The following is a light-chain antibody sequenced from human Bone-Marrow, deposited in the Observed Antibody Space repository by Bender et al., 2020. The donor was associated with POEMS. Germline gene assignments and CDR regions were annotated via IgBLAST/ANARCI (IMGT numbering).Light chain of an antibody. CDR3: ISSTANSPL. CDR1: STDVGRYNY. J-gene: IGLJ3*02. V-gene: IGLV2-11*01. Sequence: QSALTQPRSVSGSPGQSVTISCTGTSTDVGRYNYVSWYQQHPGKAPKLLIYDVAIRPSGVSDRFSGSKSGSTASLTISGLQAEDEADYYCISSTANSPLFGGGTKLTVL. CDR2: DVA.